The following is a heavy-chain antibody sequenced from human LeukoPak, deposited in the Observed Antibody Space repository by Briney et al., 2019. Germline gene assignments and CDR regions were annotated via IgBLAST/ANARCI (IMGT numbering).Heavy chain of an antibody. CDR1: GYTFTSYY. CDR3: ATRQGSYDYYYMDV. V-gene: IGHV1-46*01. Sequence: GASVTVSCKASGYTFTSYYMHWVRQAPGQGLEWMGIINPSGGSTSYAQKFQGRVTMTRDMSTSTVYMELSSLRSEDTAVYYCATRQGSYDYYYMDVWGKGTTVTVSS. J-gene: IGHJ6*03. D-gene: IGHD3-16*01. CDR2: INPSGGST.